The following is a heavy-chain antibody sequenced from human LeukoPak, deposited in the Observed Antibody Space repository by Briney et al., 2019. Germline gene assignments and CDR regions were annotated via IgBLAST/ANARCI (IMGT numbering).Heavy chain of an antibody. CDR1: GFTFDDYA. CDR2: ISWNSGSI. J-gene: IGHJ4*02. D-gene: IGHD6-6*01. Sequence: GGSLRLSCAASGFTFDDYAMHWVRQAPGKGLEWVSGISWNSGSIGYADSVKGRFTISRDNAKNSLYLQMNSLRAEDTALYYCAKDTTYSSSSHFDYWGQGTLVTVSS. CDR3: AKDTTYSSSSHFDY. V-gene: IGHV3-9*01.